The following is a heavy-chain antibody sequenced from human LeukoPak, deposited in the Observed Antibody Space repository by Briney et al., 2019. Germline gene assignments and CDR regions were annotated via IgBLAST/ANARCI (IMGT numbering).Heavy chain of an antibody. Sequence: GGSLRLSCAASGFTFSSYGMHWVRQAPGKGLEWVAVISYDGSNKYYADSVKGRFTISRDNSKNTLYLQMNSLRAEDTAVYYCAKDPATAAEFDYWGQGTLVIVSS. V-gene: IGHV3-30*18. CDR2: ISYDGSNK. CDR1: GFTFSSYG. J-gene: IGHJ4*02. D-gene: IGHD2-21*02. CDR3: AKDPATAAEFDY.